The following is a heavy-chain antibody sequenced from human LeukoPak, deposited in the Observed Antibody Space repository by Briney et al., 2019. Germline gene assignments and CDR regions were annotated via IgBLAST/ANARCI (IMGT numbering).Heavy chain of an antibody. CDR1: GGSINNYY. D-gene: IGHD3-16*01. Sequence: SETLCLTCAVSGGSINNYYWSWLRQPPGKGLEWIGYISYRGTTKYNSSLKSRVTMSVDMSKNQYSLKLISVIATDTAVYYCARGFGGVAGWFDPWGEGTLVTVSS. CDR2: ISYRGTT. CDR3: ARGFGGVAGWFDP. J-gene: IGHJ5*02. V-gene: IGHV4-59*01.